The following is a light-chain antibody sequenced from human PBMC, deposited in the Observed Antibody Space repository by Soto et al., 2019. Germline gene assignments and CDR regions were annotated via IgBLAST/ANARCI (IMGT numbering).Light chain of an antibody. CDR3: SSYAGIYTLV. CDR1: SNDVGGYNF. Sequence: QSALTQPRSVSGSPGQSVTISCTGTSNDVGGYNFVSWYQQHPGKVPKLFIYAVSRRPSGVPDRFSGSKSGNTASLTISGLQAEDEADYYCSSYAGIYTLVFGGGTKLTVL. CDR2: AVS. J-gene: IGLJ2*01. V-gene: IGLV2-11*01.